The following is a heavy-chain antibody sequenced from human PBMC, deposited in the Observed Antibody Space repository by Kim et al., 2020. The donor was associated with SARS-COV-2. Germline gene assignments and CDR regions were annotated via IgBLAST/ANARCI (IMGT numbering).Heavy chain of an antibody. V-gene: IGHV3-21*01. CDR3: ARVAPRYYGMDV. Sequence: GGSLRLSCAASGFTFSSYSMNWVRQAPGKGLEWVSSISSSSSYIYYADSVKGRFTISRDNAKNSLYLQMNSLRAEDTAVYYCARVAPRYYGMDVWGQGTTVTVSS. CDR2: ISSSSSYI. J-gene: IGHJ6*02. CDR1: GFTFSSYS.